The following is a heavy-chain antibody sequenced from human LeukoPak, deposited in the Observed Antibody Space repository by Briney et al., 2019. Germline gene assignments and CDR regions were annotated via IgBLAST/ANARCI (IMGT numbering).Heavy chain of an antibody. CDR2: LQSDGITT. J-gene: IGHJ4*02. Sequence: GGSLRLSCAASGFSFSNYWMHWVRQAPGKGLVWVSCLQSDGITTSYAESVKGRFTISRDNAKNTLYLQMNSLRAEDTAVYYCARDRLYGYFDYWGQGTLVTVSS. V-gene: IGHV3-74*01. CDR1: GFSFSNYW. D-gene: IGHD2-8*01. CDR3: ARDRLYGYFDY.